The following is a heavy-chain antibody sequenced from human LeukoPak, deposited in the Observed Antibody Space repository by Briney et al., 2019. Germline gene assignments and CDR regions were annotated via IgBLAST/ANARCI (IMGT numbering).Heavy chain of an antibody. CDR2: IKSKTDGGTT. D-gene: IGHD5-24*01. J-gene: IGHJ4*02. Sequence: GGSLRLSCAASGFTFSNAWMSWVRQAPGKGLEWVGRIKSKTDGGTTDCAAPVKGRFTISRDDSKNTLYLQMNSLKTEDTAVYYCTARWLTGDYFDYWGQGTLVTVSS. CDR3: TARWLTGDYFDY. CDR1: GFTFSNAW. V-gene: IGHV3-15*01.